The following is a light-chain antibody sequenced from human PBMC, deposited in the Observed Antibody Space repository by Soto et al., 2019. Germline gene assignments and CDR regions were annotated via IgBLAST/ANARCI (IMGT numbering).Light chain of an antibody. CDR3: QQYYSTPYN. CDR1: QSVLYSSNNKNY. CDR2: WAS. Sequence: DIVMTQSPDSLAVSLGERATINCKSSQSVLYSSNNKNYLAWYQQKPGQPPKLLIYWASTRESGVPDRFSGGVSRTDFTLAISSLQAEDVAVYYGQQYYSTPYNFGQGNKLESK. J-gene: IGKJ2*01. V-gene: IGKV4-1*01.